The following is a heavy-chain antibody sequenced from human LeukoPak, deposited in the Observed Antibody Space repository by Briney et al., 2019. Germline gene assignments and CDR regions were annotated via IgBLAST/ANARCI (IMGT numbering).Heavy chain of an antibody. D-gene: IGHD4-17*01. CDR2: IKQDGSEK. J-gene: IGHJ4*02. Sequence: GGSLRLSCAASGFTFSSYWLSWVRQAPGKGLEWVANIKQDGSEKYYVDSVKGRITISRDNAKNSLYLQMNSLRAEDTAVYYCARGGDYGDYDFFDYWGQGTLVTVSS. CDR1: GFTFSSYW. CDR3: ARGGDYGDYDFFDY. V-gene: IGHV3-7*01.